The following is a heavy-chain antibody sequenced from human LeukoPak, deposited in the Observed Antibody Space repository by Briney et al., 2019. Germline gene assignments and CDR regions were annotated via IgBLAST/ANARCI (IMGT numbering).Heavy chain of an antibody. Sequence: GGSLRLSCAASGFTFSSYAMSWVRQAPGKGLEWVALISYDGSNKYYADSVKGRITISRDNSKNTLYLQMNSLRAEDTAVYYCARDSSGLLDYWGQGTLVTVSS. D-gene: IGHD6-19*01. V-gene: IGHV3-30-3*01. CDR2: ISYDGSNK. CDR3: ARDSSGLLDY. CDR1: GFTFSSYA. J-gene: IGHJ4*02.